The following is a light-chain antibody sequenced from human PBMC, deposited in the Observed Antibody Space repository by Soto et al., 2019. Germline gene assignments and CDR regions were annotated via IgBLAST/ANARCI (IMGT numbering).Light chain of an antibody. Sequence: IEMTQSPATRSVSPWERSTLSCMASQSVSINLAWYQQKPGQAPRLLIHGASTRATGVPARFSGSGSGTEFTLTISSLQSENFAVYYCQQYINWPPWTFGQGTKVDI. J-gene: IGKJ1*01. CDR1: QSVSIN. CDR3: QQYINWPPWT. V-gene: IGKV3-15*01. CDR2: GAS.